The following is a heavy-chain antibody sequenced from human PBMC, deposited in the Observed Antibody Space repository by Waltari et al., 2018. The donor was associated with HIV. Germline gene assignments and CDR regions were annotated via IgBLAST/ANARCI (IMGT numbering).Heavy chain of an antibody. CDR2: INHSGST. D-gene: IGHD5-18*01. J-gene: IGHJ6*02. Sequence: QVQLQQWGAGLLKPSETLSLTCAVYGGSFSGYYWSWTRQPPGKGLEWIGEINHSGSTNYNPSLKSRVTISVDTSKNQFSLKLSSVTAADTAVYYCAAGIQLWLFYYYGMDVWGQGTTVTVSS. V-gene: IGHV4-34*01. CDR1: GGSFSGYY. CDR3: AAGIQLWLFYYYGMDV.